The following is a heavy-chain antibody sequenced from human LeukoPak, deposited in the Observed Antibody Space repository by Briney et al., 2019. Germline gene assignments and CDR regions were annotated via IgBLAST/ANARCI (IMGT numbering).Heavy chain of an antibody. J-gene: IGHJ3*02. Sequence: GGSLRLSCAASGFTFSSYGMSWVRQAPGKGLEWVSTFTGGAGSTYYADSVKGRFTISRDNAKNSLYLQMNSLRAEDTAVYYCARDEDDAFDIWGQGTMVTVSS. CDR3: ARDEDDAFDI. CDR2: FTGGAGST. CDR1: GFTFSSYG. V-gene: IGHV3-23*01.